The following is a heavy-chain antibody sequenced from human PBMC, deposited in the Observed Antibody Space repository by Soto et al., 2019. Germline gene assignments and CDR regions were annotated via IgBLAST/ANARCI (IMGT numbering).Heavy chain of an antibody. V-gene: IGHV4-34*01. CDR2: INHSGST. Sequence: SETLSLTCAVYGGSFSGYYWSWIRQPPGKGLEWIGEINHSGSTNYNPSLKSRVTISVDTSKNQFSLKLSSVTAADTAVYYCARGLGYCSSTSCYATVSSENYMDVWGKGTTVTVSS. J-gene: IGHJ6*03. CDR1: GGSFSGYY. CDR3: ARGLGYCSSTSCYATVSSENYMDV. D-gene: IGHD2-2*01.